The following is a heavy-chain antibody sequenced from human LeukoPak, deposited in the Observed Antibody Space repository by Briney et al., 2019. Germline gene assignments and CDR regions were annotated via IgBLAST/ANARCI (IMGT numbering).Heavy chain of an antibody. V-gene: IGHV3-43*02. D-gene: IGHD3-22*01. CDR1: GXTFDDYS. Sequence: GGSLRLSCAASGXTFDDYSMHWVRQAPGKGLEWVSLISGDGGSTYYADSVKGRFTISRDNSKNSLYLQMNSLRTEDTALYYCAKGTAITTREAKHDYWGQATLVTVSS. CDR3: AKGTAITTREAKHDY. CDR2: ISGDGGST. J-gene: IGHJ4*02.